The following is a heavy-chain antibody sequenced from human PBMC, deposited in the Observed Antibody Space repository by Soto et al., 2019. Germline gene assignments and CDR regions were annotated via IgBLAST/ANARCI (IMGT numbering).Heavy chain of an antibody. V-gene: IGHV4-59*08. D-gene: IGHD3-10*01. CDR1: GGSISSYY. Sequence: SETLSLTCTVSGGSISSYYWSWIRQPPGKGLEWIGYIYYSGSTNYNPSLKSRVTISVDTSKNQFSLKLSSVTAADTAVYYCARRNYYGSGSYHYYGMDVWGQGTTVTVSS. CDR3: ARRNYYGSGSYHYYGMDV. J-gene: IGHJ6*02. CDR2: IYYSGST.